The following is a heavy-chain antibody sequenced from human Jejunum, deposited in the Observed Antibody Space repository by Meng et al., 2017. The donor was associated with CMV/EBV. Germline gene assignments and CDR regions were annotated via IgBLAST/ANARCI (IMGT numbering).Heavy chain of an antibody. Sequence: QVRLQESGPALVKPSEPLSRLCTVSGDSISSSNYYWGWIRQSPGKGLEWIGSIYYTGSTYYNPSLKSRLTISIDTSKNQFSLKLSSVTAADTAIYYCARGLSTSSSGYWGQGTLVTVSS. J-gene: IGHJ4*02. CDR2: IYYTGST. CDR3: ARGLSTSSSGY. CDR1: GDSISSSNYY. D-gene: IGHD6-6*01. V-gene: IGHV4-39*07.